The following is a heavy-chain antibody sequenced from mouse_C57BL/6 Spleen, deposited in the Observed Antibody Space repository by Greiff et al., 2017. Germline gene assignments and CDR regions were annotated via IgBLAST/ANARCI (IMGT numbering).Heavy chain of an antibody. J-gene: IGHJ3*01. D-gene: IGHD2-4*01. Sequence: QVQLQQSGAELVRPGTSVKMSCKASGYTFPNYWIGWAKQRPGHGLEWIGDLYPGGGYTNYNEKFKGKATLTADKSSSTAYMQFSSLTSEDSAIYYCASSYDYEGGFSYWGQGTLVTVSA. CDR3: ASSYDYEGGFSY. CDR2: LYPGGGYT. CDR1: GYTFPNYW. V-gene: IGHV1-63*01.